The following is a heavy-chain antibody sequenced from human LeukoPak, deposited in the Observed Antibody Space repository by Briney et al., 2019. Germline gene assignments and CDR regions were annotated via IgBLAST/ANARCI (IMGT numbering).Heavy chain of an antibody. J-gene: IGHJ4*02. D-gene: IGHD6-13*01. CDR1: GYTFTSYY. CDR2: ISPSGGST. V-gene: IGHV1-46*01. Sequence: ASVKVSCKASGYTFTSYYMHWVRQAPGQGLEWMGIISPSGGSTSYAQKFQGRVTMTRDTSTSTVYMELSSLRSEDTAVYYCARAVAAGRRFDYWGQGTLVTVSS. CDR3: ARAVAAGRRFDY.